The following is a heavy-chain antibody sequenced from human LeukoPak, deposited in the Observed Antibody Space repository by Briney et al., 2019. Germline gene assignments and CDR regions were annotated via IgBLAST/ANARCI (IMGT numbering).Heavy chain of an antibody. CDR2: INPNSGGT. CDR3: ARSVKWELEKTFDY. J-gene: IGHJ4*02. D-gene: IGHD1-26*01. Sequence: ASVKVSCKASGYTFTGYYMHWVRQAPGQGLEWMGWINPNSGGTNYAQKFQGRVTMTRDTSISTAYMELSRLRSDDTAVYCCARSVKWELEKTFDYWGQGTLVTVSS. CDR1: GYTFTGYY. V-gene: IGHV1-2*02.